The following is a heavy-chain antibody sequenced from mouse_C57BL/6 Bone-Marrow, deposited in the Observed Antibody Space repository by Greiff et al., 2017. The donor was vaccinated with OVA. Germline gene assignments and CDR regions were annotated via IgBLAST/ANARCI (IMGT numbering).Heavy chain of an antibody. CDR1: GYTFTDYY. J-gene: IGHJ4*01. D-gene: IGHD2-2*01. V-gene: IGHV1-26*01. CDR3: APIYYGYDEYAMDY. Sequence: VQLQQSGPELVKPGASVKISCKASGYTFTDYYMNWVKQSHGKSLEWIGDINPNNGGTSYIQKFKGKATLTVDKSSSTAYMELRSLTSEDAAVYYCAPIYYGYDEYAMDYWGQGTAVTVSS. CDR2: INPNNGGT.